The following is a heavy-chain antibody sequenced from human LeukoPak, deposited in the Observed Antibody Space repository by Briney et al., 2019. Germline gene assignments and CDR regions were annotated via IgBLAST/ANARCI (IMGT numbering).Heavy chain of an antibody. D-gene: IGHD6-19*01. J-gene: IGHJ3*02. CDR3: ASAIAVAGTDPMSAFDI. V-gene: IGHV1-69*13. CDR1: GGTFSSYA. CDR2: IIPIFGTA. Sequence: SVKVSCKASGGTFSSYAISWVRQAPGQGLEWMGGIIPIFGTANYAQKFQGRVTITADESTSTAYMELSSLRSEDTAMYYCASAIAVAGTDPMSAFDIWGQGTMVTVSS.